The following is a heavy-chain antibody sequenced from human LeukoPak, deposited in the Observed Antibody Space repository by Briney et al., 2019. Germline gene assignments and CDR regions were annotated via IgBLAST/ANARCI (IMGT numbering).Heavy chain of an antibody. J-gene: IGHJ4*02. V-gene: IGHV1-3*04. Sequence: GASVKVSCKASGYTFTSYAIQWVRQAPGQRLEWMGWILTGNGNTKYSQKFQDRVTITRDTSANTVYMELSSLRSGDTAVYYCARAACTWSCFDYWGQGILVTVSS. D-gene: IGHD2-2*01. CDR3: ARAACTWSCFDY. CDR2: ILTGNGNT. CDR1: GYTFTSYA.